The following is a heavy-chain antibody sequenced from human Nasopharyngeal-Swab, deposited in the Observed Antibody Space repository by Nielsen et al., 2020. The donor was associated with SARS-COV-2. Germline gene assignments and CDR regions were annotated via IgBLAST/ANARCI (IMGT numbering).Heavy chain of an antibody. J-gene: IGHJ4*02. CDR1: GFSLTTSGAA. CDR2: IYWDDDK. CDR3: AHCGFNGDYVLDFDF. D-gene: IGHD4-17*01. Sequence: SGPTLVKPTQTLTLTCTISGFSLTTSGAAVGWIRQPPGRALEWLGIIYWDDDKRYSPSLETRLTIARDISKKQVLLSLTNTDPEDTGTYYCAHCGFNGDYVLDFDFWGQGTPVTVSS. V-gene: IGHV2-5*02.